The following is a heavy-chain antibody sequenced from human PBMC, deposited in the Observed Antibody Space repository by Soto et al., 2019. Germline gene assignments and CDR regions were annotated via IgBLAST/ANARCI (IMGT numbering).Heavy chain of an antibody. CDR3: AMGLAAAGPLDH. CDR1: GLTVSSSY. V-gene: IGHV3-53*01. J-gene: IGHJ4*02. D-gene: IGHD6-13*01. Sequence: GGSLRLSCAASGLTVSSSYMSWVRQAPGKGLQWVSVIYSAGSTYYADSVKGRFTISRDNSKNTLYLVLNSLRAEDTAVYYCAMGLAAAGPLDHWGQGSLVTVSS. CDR2: IYSAGST.